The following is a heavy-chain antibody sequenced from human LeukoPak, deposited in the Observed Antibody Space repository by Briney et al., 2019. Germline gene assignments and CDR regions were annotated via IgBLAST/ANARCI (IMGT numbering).Heavy chain of an antibody. CDR2: INHSGST. V-gene: IGHV4-34*01. J-gene: IGHJ4*02. Sequence: PSETLSLTCAVYGGSFSGSYWSWIRQPPGKGLEWIGEINHSGSTNYNPSLKSRVTISVDTSKNQFSLKLSSVTAADTAVYYCASFHYYDSRTGGPIDYWGQGTLVTVSS. D-gene: IGHD3-22*01. CDR3: ASFHYYDSRTGGPIDY. CDR1: GGSFSGSY.